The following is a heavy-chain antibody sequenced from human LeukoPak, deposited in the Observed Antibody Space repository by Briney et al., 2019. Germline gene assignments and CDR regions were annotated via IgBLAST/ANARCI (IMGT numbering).Heavy chain of an antibody. V-gene: IGHV3-23*01. D-gene: IGHD3-22*01. CDR2: TSSSDAGT. CDR3: AVRNTYDSSGYSYSHFDY. J-gene: IGHJ4*02. CDR1: GFTFNNAW. Sequence: GGSLRLSCAASGFTFNNAWMSWVRQAPGKGLEWVSATSSSDAGTYHADSVRGRFTISRDNSKNTLYLQMNSLKTEDTAVYYCAVRNTYDSSGYSYSHFDYWGQGTLVTVSS.